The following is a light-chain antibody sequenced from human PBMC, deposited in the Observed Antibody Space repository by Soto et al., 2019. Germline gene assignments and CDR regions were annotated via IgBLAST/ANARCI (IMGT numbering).Light chain of an antibody. CDR3: TSHGGISNVV. CDR2: EVT. Sequence: QSALTQPASASGSLGQSVTISCTGTSSDVGGYNYVSWYQHHPGKPTILMIYEVTKRPSGVPDRFSASKSGNTAPLTVSGLLAEDEADYYCTSHGGISNVVFGGGTKLTVL. J-gene: IGLJ3*02. V-gene: IGLV2-8*01. CDR1: SSDVGGYNY.